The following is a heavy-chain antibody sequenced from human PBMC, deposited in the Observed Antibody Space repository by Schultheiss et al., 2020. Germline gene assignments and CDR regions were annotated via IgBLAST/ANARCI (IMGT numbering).Heavy chain of an antibody. D-gene: IGHD2-2*01. CDR2: ISYDGSNK. CDR3: ARDRIVPAAIYYYVMDV. Sequence: GESLKISCAASGFTFSSYWMSWVRQAPGKGLEWVAVISYDGSNKYYADSVKGRFTISRDNSKNTLYLQMNSLRAEDTAVYYCARDRIVPAAIYYYVMDVWGQGTTVTVSS. V-gene: IGHV3-30-3*01. J-gene: IGHJ6*02. CDR1: GFTFSSYW.